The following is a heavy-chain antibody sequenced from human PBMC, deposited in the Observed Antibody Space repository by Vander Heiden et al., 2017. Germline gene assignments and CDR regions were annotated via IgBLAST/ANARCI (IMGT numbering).Heavy chain of an antibody. V-gene: IGHV4-31*01. CDR2: IFERGNT. Sequence: QVHLQESGPGLVKPPQTLSLTCSVSGGSISSGGYYWNWIRQHPGKGLEWIGSIFERGNTYSLPSLNHLMSISFDTSASHFSLKLPSLTAADTAVYYCARSGGWDYFDHWGQGTLVIVSS. D-gene: IGHD3-16*01. CDR3: ARSGGWDYFDH. J-gene: IGHJ4*02. CDR1: GGSISSGGYY.